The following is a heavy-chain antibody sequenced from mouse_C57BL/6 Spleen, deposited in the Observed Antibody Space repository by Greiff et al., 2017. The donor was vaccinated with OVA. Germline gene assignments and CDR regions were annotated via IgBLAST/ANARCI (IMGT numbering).Heavy chain of an antibody. D-gene: IGHD1-1*01. Sequence: EVQRVESGAELVRPGASVKLSCTASGFNIKDDYMHWVKQRPEQGLEWIGWIDPENGDTEYASKFQGKATITADTSSNTAYLQLSSLTSEDTAVYYCTTLITTVVANFDYWGQGTTLTVSS. V-gene: IGHV14-4*01. CDR2: IDPENGDT. J-gene: IGHJ2*01. CDR3: TTLITTVVANFDY. CDR1: GFNIKDDY.